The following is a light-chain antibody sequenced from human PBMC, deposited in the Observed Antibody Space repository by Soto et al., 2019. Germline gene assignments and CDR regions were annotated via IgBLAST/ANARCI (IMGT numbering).Light chain of an antibody. J-gene: IGKJ1*01. CDR2: AAS. V-gene: IGKV3-20*01. CDR3: HQYGSSRWT. Sequence: EIVLTQSPGTLSLSPGGSAALSCGSTESIDSNFLAWYQQKPGQAPRLLIYAASSRATGIPDRFSGSGSGTDFTLFINRLEPEDFAVYYCHQYGSSRWTFGQGTKVDIK. CDR1: ESIDSNF.